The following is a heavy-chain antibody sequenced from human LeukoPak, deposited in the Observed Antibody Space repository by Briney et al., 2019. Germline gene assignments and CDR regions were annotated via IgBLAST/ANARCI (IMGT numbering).Heavy chain of an antibody. V-gene: IGHV3-15*01. J-gene: IGHJ4*02. CDR1: GFTFSNAW. Sequence: GDSLRLSCAASGFTFSNAWMSWVRQAPGKGLEWVGRIKSKTDGGTTDYAAPVKGRFTISRDDSKNTLYLQMNSLKTEDTAVYYCTTDANPSNWNDYYFDYWGQGTLVTVSS. CDR2: IKSKTDGGTT. D-gene: IGHD1-1*01. CDR3: TTDANPSNWNDYYFDY.